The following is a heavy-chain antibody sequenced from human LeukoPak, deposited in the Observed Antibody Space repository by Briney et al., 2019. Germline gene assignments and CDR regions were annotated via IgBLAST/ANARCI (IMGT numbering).Heavy chain of an antibody. CDR1: GFTVSSNY. Sequence: PGGSLRLSCSASGFTVSSNYMSWVRQAPGKGLEWVSVIYSGGSTYYADSVKGRFTISRDNSKNTLYLQMNSLRAEDTAVYYCANVPYGIAAAGTFDYWGQGTLVTVSS. CDR2: IYSGGST. D-gene: IGHD6-13*01. CDR3: ANVPYGIAAAGTFDY. J-gene: IGHJ4*02. V-gene: IGHV3-66*02.